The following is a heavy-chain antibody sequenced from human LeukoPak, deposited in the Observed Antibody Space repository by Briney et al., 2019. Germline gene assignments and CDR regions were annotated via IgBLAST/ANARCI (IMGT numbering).Heavy chain of an antibody. CDR2: ISGSGGSI. D-gene: IGHD1-26*01. CDR3: AKVWGSYSTGYFDY. V-gene: IGHV3-23*01. J-gene: IGHJ4*02. Sequence: GGSLRFSCAASRFTFSSYAMTWFRQAPGKGLERVSAISGSGGSIYYTDSVKGRFTISRDNSKNTLFLQMNSLRAEDTAVYYCAKVWGSYSTGYFDYWGQGTLVTVSS. CDR1: RFTFSSYA.